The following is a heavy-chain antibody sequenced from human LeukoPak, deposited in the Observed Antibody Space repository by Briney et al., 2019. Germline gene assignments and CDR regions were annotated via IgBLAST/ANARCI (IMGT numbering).Heavy chain of an antibody. CDR1: GFTFSSYA. V-gene: IGHV3-23*01. Sequence: GGSLRLSCAASGFTFSSYAMGWVRQAPGKGLEWVSAISGSVGSTYYADSLRGRFTISRDNSKNTLFLQMNSLRADDMAIYYCAKVVLAAAMNWGQGTLVTVSS. J-gene: IGHJ4*02. CDR3: AKVVLAAAMN. D-gene: IGHD6-13*01. CDR2: ISGSVGST.